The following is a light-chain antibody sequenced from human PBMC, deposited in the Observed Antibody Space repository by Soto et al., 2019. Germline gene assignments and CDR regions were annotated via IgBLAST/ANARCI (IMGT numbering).Light chain of an antibody. V-gene: IGKV1-5*01. CDR3: QQYNSYSWT. Sequence: DFQITQSPSTLSASVGDRVTIPCRASQNIRSRLAWFQQKPGKAPKLLIYDASSLESGVPQRFSGSGSGTEFTPTISSLQTDDFATYYCQQYNSYSWTFGQGTKVDIK. J-gene: IGKJ1*01. CDR1: QNIRSR. CDR2: DAS.